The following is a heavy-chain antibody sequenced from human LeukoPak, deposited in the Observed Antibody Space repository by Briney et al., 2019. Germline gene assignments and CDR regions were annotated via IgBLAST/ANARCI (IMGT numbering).Heavy chain of an antibody. J-gene: IGHJ4*02. V-gene: IGHV4-59*01. CDR3: ARVAGTGSFDY. CDR1: GGSISSYY. Sequence: SETLSLTCTVSGGSISSYYWSWIRPPPGKGLEWIGYIYYSGSTNYNPSLKSRVTISVDTSKNQFSLKLSSVTAADTAVYYCARVAGTGSFDYWGQGTLVTVSS. D-gene: IGHD3/OR15-3a*01. CDR2: IYYSGST.